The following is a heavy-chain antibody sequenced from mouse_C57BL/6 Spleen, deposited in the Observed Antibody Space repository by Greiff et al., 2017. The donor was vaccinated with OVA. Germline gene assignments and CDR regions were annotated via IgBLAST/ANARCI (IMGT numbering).Heavy chain of an antibody. Sequence: EVKLMESGGDLVKPGGSLKLSCAASGFTFSSYGMSWVRQTPDKRLEWVATISSGGSYTYYPDSVKGRFTISRDNAKNTLYLQMSSLKSEDTAMYYCASLGDYYGSSYGNAMDYWGQGTSVTVSS. D-gene: IGHD1-1*01. V-gene: IGHV5-6*01. CDR2: ISSGGSYT. J-gene: IGHJ4*01. CDR3: ASLGDYYGSSYGNAMDY. CDR1: GFTFSSYG.